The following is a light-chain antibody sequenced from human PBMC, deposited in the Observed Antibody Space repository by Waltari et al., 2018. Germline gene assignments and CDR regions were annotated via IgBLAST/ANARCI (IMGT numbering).Light chain of an antibody. CDR3: QQYYGDPIT. CDR2: WAS. V-gene: IGKV4-1*01. CDR1: QSALSTSNNKNY. J-gene: IGKJ5*01. Sequence: LMSHSPDSLAVSLRERATLYCTSSQSALSTSNNKNYLAWFQQKPGQPPKLLFYWASTRESGVPDRFSGSGSGTDFTLTISSLQADDAAVYYCQQYYGDPITFGQGTRLEIK.